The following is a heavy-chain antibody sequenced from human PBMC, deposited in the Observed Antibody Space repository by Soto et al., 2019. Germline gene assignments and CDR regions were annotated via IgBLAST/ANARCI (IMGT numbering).Heavy chain of an antibody. Sequence: HGESLKISCKGSGYSFTSYWIGWVRQMPGKGLEWLGIIYPGDSDARYSPSFQGQVTISADKSISTAYLQWDSLKASDTAIYYCARRVSAFDIWGQGTMVTVSS. CDR1: GYSFTSYW. V-gene: IGHV5-51*01. CDR3: ARRVSAFDI. J-gene: IGHJ3*02. CDR2: IYPGDSDA.